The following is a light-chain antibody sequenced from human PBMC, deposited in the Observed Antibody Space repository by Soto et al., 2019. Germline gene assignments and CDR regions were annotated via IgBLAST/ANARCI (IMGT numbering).Light chain of an antibody. J-gene: IGKJ4*01. CDR3: QLYHPLPIT. CDR2: GAS. CDR1: QGVSRK. Sequence: DIVMTQSPATLSVAPGERVTFYCRASQGVSRKLAWYQHKPGQAPRLLISGASTGATGIRAGFSGGGSGTEFTLSISSLQSEDCAMYYWQLYHPLPITFGGGTKVDIK. V-gene: IGKV3-15*01.